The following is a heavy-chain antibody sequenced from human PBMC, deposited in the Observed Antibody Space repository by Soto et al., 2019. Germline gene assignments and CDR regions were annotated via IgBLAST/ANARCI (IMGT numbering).Heavy chain of an antibody. Sequence: GESLKISCKGSGYSFTDYWIAWVRQMPGKGLEWMGIIYPGDSDTRYSPSFQGQVIISADKSINTAYLQWSSLKASDTAMYYCARRTSAWYYFDGWGQGTLVTVSS. J-gene: IGHJ4*02. V-gene: IGHV5-51*01. D-gene: IGHD2-2*01. CDR2: IYPGDSDT. CDR1: GYSFTDYW. CDR3: ARRTSAWYYFDG.